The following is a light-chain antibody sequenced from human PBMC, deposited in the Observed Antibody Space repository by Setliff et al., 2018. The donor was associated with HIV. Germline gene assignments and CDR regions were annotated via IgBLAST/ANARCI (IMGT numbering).Light chain of an antibody. J-gene: IGLJ3*02. CDR3: SSFTTGATVM. V-gene: IGLV2-14*03. CDR2: DAG. CDR1: ITDIGVYNY. Sequence: QSALSQPASVSGSPGQSVTITRTGGITDIGVYNYVSWYQQHPGTPPKLLIHDAGDRPSGVSNRFSGSKSGSTASLTISGLQAEDEADYYCSSFTTGATVMFGGGTK.